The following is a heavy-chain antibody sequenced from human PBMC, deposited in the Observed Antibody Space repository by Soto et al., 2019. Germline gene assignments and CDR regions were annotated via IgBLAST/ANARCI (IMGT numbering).Heavy chain of an antibody. D-gene: IGHD3-22*01. V-gene: IGHV3-48*02. CDR2: ISSSSSTI. Sequence: GGSLRLSCAASGFTFSSYNMNWVRQAPGKGLEWGSYISSSSSTIYYADSVKGRFTISRDNAKNSLYLQMNSLRDEDTAVYYCARDSGGRSSGYYYYFDYWGQGTLVTVSS. J-gene: IGHJ4*02. CDR3: ARDSGGRSSGYYYYFDY. CDR1: GFTFSSYN.